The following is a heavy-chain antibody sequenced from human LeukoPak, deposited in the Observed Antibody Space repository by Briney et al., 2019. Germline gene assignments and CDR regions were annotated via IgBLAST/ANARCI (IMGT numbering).Heavy chain of an antibody. D-gene: IGHD5-18*01. V-gene: IGHV4-34*01. CDR3: ARGGWDTAMDRRRYFDL. CDR2: INHSGST. CDR1: GGSFSGYY. J-gene: IGHJ2*01. Sequence: SETLSLTCAVYGGSFSGYYWSWIRQPPGKGLEWIGEINHSGSTNYNPSLKSRVTISVDTSKKQFSLKLSSVTAADTAVYYCARGGWDTAMDRRRYFDLWGRGTLVTVSS.